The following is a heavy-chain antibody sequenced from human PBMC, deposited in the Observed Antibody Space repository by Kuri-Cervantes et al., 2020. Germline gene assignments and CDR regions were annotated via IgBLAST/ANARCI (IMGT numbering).Heavy chain of an antibody. CDR2: MNPNSGNT. CDR1: GYTFTSYD. V-gene: IGHV1-8*02. J-gene: IGHJ6*03. D-gene: IGHD1-1*01. Sequence: ASVKVSCKASGYTFTSYDINWVRQATGQGLEWMGWMNPNSGNTGYAQKFQGRVTMTRNTSISTAYMELSSLRSEDTAVYFCARCRGFSFGYPTQLASYYYVDVWGEGTTVTVSS. CDR3: ARCRGFSFGYPTQLASYYYVDV.